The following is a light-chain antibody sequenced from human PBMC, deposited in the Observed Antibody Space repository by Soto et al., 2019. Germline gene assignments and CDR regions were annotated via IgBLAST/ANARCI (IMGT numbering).Light chain of an antibody. CDR2: GAS. V-gene: IGKV3-15*01. J-gene: IGKJ5*01. CDR1: QSVSIH. Sequence: EIVLTQSPGTVSLSPLEIASLSFMASQSVSIHLAWYQQKPGQAPRLLCYGASTRATGLPARFSGTGSGTEFTLTINSLQAEDSAVYYCQQYYNWPRTFCQVTRLEIK. CDR3: QQYYNWPRT.